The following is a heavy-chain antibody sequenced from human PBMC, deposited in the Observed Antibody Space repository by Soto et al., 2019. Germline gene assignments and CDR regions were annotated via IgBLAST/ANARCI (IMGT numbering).Heavy chain of an antibody. J-gene: IGHJ6*02. Sequence: ASVKVSCKASGGTFSSYAISWVRQAPGQGLEWMGGIIPIFGTANYAQKYQGRVTITADESTSTAYMELSSLRSEDTAVYCCSRGQEITMVRGVITYGMDVWGQGTTVTVSS. D-gene: IGHD3-10*01. CDR1: GGTFSSYA. CDR2: IIPIFGTA. CDR3: SRGQEITMVRGVITYGMDV. V-gene: IGHV1-69*13.